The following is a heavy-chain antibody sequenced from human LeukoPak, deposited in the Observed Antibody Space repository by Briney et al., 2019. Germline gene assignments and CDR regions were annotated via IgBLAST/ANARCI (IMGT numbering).Heavy chain of an antibody. D-gene: IGHD1-26*01. CDR1: GFTFSSYW. J-gene: IGHJ4*02. Sequence: GGSLRLSCAASGFTFSSYWMSWVRQAPGKGLEWVANIKQDGSEKYYVDSVKGRFTISRDNAKNSLYLQMNSLRAEDTAVYYCARDGGGFLVGAIDYWGQGTLVTVSS. CDR2: IKQDGSEK. CDR3: ARDGGGFLVGAIDY. V-gene: IGHV3-7*01.